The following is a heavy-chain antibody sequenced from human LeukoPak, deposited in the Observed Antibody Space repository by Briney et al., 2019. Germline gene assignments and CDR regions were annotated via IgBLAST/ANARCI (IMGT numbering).Heavy chain of an antibody. CDR1: GFTFGSYK. CDR2: ISSSSGYI. J-gene: IGHJ4*02. V-gene: IGHV3-21*01. D-gene: IGHD6-6*01. Sequence: PGGSLRLSCAASGFTFGSYKMNWVRQAPGKGLEWVSSISSSSGYIHYADSVKGRFTISRDNAKNSLYLQMNSLRAEDTAVYYCAREISSSSCFDNWGQGTLVTVSS. CDR3: AREISSSSCFDN.